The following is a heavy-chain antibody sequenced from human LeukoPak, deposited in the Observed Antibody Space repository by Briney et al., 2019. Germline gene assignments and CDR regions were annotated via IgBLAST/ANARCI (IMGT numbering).Heavy chain of an antibody. CDR3: ARENSAYYYDSSGYYYY. D-gene: IGHD3-22*01. V-gene: IGHV1-69*04. CDR2: IIPILGIA. CDR1: GGTFSSYA. Sequence: SVNVSRKASGGTFSSYAISWVRQAPGQGLEWMGRIIPILGIANYAQKFQGRVTITADKSTSTAYMELSSLRSEDTAVYYCARENSAYYYDSSGYYYYWGQGTLVTASS. J-gene: IGHJ4*02.